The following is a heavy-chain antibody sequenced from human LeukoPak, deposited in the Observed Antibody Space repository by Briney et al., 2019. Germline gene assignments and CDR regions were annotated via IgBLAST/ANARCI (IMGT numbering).Heavy chain of an antibody. CDR2: INHSGST. D-gene: IGHD5-24*01. J-gene: IGHJ6*02. CDR3: ARAMATGYYYYGMDV. Sequence: SETLSLTCAVHGGSFSGYYWSWIRQPPVKGLEWIGEINHSGSTNYNPSLESRVTISVDTSKNQFSLKLSSVTAADTAVYYCARAMATGYYYYGMDVWGQGTTVTVSS. CDR1: GGSFSGYY. V-gene: IGHV4-34*01.